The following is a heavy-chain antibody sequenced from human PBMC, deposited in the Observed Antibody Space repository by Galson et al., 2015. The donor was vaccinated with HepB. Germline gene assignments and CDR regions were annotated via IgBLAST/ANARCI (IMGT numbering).Heavy chain of an antibody. V-gene: IGHV1-18*04. CDR1: GYTFTSYG. Sequence: SVKVSCKASGYTFTSYGISWVRQAPGQGLEWMGWISAYNGNTNYAQKLQGRVTMTTDTSTSTAYMELRSLRSDDTAVYYCARELREAKDYGDPFYYYYGMDVWGQGTTVTVSS. CDR3: ARELREAKDYGDPFYYYYGMDV. D-gene: IGHD4-17*01. J-gene: IGHJ6*02. CDR2: ISAYNGNT.